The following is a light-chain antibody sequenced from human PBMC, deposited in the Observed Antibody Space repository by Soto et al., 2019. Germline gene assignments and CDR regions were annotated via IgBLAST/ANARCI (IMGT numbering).Light chain of an antibody. CDR3: QHYYNYPPT. CDR2: DAS. J-gene: IGKJ3*01. Sequence: AIRMTQSPSSFSASTGDRVTITCRASQEIGNFLAWYQQKPGKAPKLLIYDASTLQSGVPSRFSGGGSGTDFTLTIRYLQSEDFATYYCQHYYNYPPTFGPGTKVDIK. CDR1: QEIGNF. V-gene: IGKV1-8*01.